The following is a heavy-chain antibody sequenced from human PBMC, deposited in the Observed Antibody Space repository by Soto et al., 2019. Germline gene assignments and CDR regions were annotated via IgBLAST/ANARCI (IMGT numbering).Heavy chain of an antibody. CDR3: ARGRIVVVPAGASYYYYGMDV. D-gene: IGHD2-2*01. V-gene: IGHV4-34*01. J-gene: IGHJ6*02. CDR2: INHSGST. CDR1: GGSFSGYY. Sequence: SETLSLTCAVYGGSFSGYYWSWIRQPPGKGLEWIGEINHSGSTNYNPPLKSRVTISVDTSKNQFSLKLSSVTAADTAVYYCARGRIVVVPAGASYYYYGMDVWGQGTTVTVS.